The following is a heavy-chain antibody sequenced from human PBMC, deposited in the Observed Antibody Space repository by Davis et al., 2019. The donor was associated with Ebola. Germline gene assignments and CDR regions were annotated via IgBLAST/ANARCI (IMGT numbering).Heavy chain of an antibody. CDR1: EFTFSGYA. D-gene: IGHD2-15*01. J-gene: IGHJ4*02. CDR3: ARSHCSGGSCPYYFGY. V-gene: IGHV4-34*01. CDR2: INHSGST. Sequence: GSLRLSCAASEFTFSGYAMSWIRQPPGKGLEWIGEINHSGSTNYNPSLKSRVTISVDTSKNQFSLKLRSVTAADTAVYYCARSHCSGGSCPYYFGYWGQGTLVTVSS.